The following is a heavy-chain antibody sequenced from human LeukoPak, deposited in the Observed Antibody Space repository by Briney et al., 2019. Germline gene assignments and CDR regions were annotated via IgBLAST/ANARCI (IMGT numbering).Heavy chain of an antibody. D-gene: IGHD3-10*01. Sequence: SETLSLTCTVSGGSISSSSYYWGWIRRPPGKGLEWIGSIYYSGSTYYNPSLKSRVTISVDTSKNQFSLKLSSVTAADTAVYYCARAGTSWDDAFDIWGQGTMVTVSS. J-gene: IGHJ3*02. CDR2: IYYSGST. V-gene: IGHV4-39*01. CDR3: ARAGTSWDDAFDI. CDR1: GGSISSSSYY.